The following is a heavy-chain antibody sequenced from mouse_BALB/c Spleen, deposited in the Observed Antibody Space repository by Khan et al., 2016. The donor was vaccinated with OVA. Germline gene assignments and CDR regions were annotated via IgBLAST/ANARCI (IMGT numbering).Heavy chain of an antibody. Sequence: QVQLQQSGPELVKPGASVRISCKASGYAFTSYYLHWVKQRPGQGLEWIGWIYPGNVNTKYNEKFKDKATLTADKSSNTAYMQLSSLTSEDSAVYLYARDDYFVGDAMDYWGQGTSVTVSS. J-gene: IGHJ4*01. V-gene: IGHV1S56*01. D-gene: IGHD2-4*01. CDR2: IYPGNVNT. CDR1: GYAFTSYY. CDR3: ARDDYFVGDAMDY.